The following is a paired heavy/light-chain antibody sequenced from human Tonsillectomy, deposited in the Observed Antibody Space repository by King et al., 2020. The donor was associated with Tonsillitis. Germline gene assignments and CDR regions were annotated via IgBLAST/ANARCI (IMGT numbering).Light chain of an antibody. V-gene: IGKV2-29*02. Sequence: DIVLTQTPLSLSVTPGQPASISCRSTQSLLHSDGKTYLYWYLQRPGQSPQLLIYDVSSRFSGVPDRFSGSGSGTDFTLKISRVEAEDVGVYYCLQAIHLPLTFGGGTQVEIK. CDR2: DVS. CDR3: LQAIHLPLT. J-gene: IGKJ4*01. CDR1: QSLLHSDGKTY.
Heavy chain of an antibody. J-gene: IGHJ4*01. CDR2: ISYDGSKK. CDR1: GLTFDMYG. Sequence: QVQLVESGGGVVQPGKSLRLSCAASGLTFDMYGMHWVRQAPGKGLEWVAIISYDGSKKYYVDSVKGRFTISRDNSKNTLYLQMSSLRAEDTAVYYCAILPNYDIIKDHWGQGTLVIVSS. CDR3: AILPNYDIIKDH. V-gene: IGHV3-33*05. D-gene: IGHD3-9*01.